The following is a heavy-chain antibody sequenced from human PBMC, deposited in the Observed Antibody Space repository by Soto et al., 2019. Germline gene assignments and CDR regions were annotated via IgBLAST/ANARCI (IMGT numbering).Heavy chain of an antibody. J-gene: IGHJ6*02. V-gene: IGHV3-15*01. CDR1: GLTFTNAG. CDR2: IKSKSDGGTT. D-gene: IGHD3-16*01. Sequence: EVQLVESGGGSVKSGGSLRISCAASGLTFTNAGMSWVRQAPGKGLEWVGHIKSKSDGGTTDYAATVKGRFSISRDDSKNTVYLQMNSLKIEDTAVYYCTTDTATYIYYSALDVWGQGTTVTVSS. CDR3: TTDTATYIYYSALDV.